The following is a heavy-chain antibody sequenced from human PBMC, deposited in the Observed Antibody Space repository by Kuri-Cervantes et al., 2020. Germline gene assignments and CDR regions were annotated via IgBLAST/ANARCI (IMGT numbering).Heavy chain of an antibody. CDR3: ARGGLWLGELCLDYYCLDV. J-gene: IGHJ6*02. CDR2: ITYDGSNK. CDR1: GFTFRSYG. V-gene: IGHV3-30-3*01. Sequence: GGSLRLSCAASGFTFRSYGMHWVRRAPGKGLEGVAVITYDGSNKYYADSVKGRFTISRENSKNTMYLQMKSMRAEDTAVYYCARGGLWLGELCLDYYCLDVWGQGTTVTVSS. D-gene: IGHD3-10*01.